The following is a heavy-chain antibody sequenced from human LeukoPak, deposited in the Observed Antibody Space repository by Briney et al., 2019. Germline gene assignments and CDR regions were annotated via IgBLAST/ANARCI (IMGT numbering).Heavy chain of an antibody. J-gene: IGHJ5*02. CDR3: ARHEYYGSGTVNNWFDP. CDR2: IYYSGST. D-gene: IGHD3-10*01. CDR1: GGSISSSSYY. Sequence: PSETLSLTCTVSGGSISSSSYYWGWVRQPPGKGLEWIGSIYYSGSTYYNPSLKSRVTISVDTSKNQFSLKLSSVTAADTAVYYCARHEYYGSGTVNNWFDPWGQGTLVTVSS. V-gene: IGHV4-39*01.